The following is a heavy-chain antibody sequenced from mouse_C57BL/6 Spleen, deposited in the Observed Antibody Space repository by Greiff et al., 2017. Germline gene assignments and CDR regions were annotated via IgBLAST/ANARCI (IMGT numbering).Heavy chain of an antibody. J-gene: IGHJ1*03. D-gene: IGHD1-1*01. CDR2: IDPSDSYT. Sequence: QVQLQQPGAELVRPGTSVKLSCKASDYTFTSYWMHWVKQRPGQGLEWIGVIDPSDSYTNYNQKFKGKATLTVDTSSSTAYMQLSSLTSEDSAVYYCARDYGSSYEYFDVWGTGTTVTVSS. CDR3: ARDYGSSYEYFDV. V-gene: IGHV1-59*01. CDR1: DYTFTSYW.